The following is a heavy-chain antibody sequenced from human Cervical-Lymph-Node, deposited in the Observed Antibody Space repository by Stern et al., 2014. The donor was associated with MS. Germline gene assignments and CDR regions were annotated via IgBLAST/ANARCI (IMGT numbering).Heavy chain of an antibody. Sequence: VQLVESGAEVKKPGESLKISCKGSGYTFTNNWIAWVRQMPGKGLEWMGIIYPDASNIRHRPPLQGQVPIPADKPLSTAYLQGSSLKAADSAVYYWARHPPRRKWDDPNYGMDVWGQGTTVTVSS. CDR3: ARHPPRRKWDDPNYGMDV. CDR1: GYTFTNNW. J-gene: IGHJ6*02. CDR2: IYPDASNI. D-gene: IGHD1-1*01. V-gene: IGHV5-51*04.